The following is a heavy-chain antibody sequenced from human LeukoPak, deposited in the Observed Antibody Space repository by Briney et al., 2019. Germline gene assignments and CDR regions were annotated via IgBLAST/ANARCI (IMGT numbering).Heavy chain of an antibody. CDR3: ARIAPNVAFNAWADA. D-gene: IGHD2/OR15-2a*01. J-gene: IGHJ4*02. V-gene: IGHV3-7*01. CDR2: INLDGSVT. Sequence: GGSLRLSCAASGFAFRNYWMSWVRQAPGRGLEWVANINLDGSVTTYVDSVRGRFTISRDNVGNSLTLQMYTLRVEDTAIYYCARIAPNVAFNAWADAWGQGARVTVSS. CDR1: GFAFRNYW.